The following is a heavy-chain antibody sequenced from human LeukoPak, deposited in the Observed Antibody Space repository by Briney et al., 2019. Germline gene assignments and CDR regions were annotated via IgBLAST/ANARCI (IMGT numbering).Heavy chain of an antibody. Sequence: GGSLRLSCAASGFTVSTNYMSWVRQAPGQGLEWVSYISGSGSTIYYADSVKGRFTISRDNAKNSLYLQMNSLRVEDTAVYYCSRDYYDSSGRFDYWGQGTLVTVSS. CDR3: SRDYYDSSGRFDY. J-gene: IGHJ4*02. CDR1: GFTVSTNY. V-gene: IGHV3-11*04. CDR2: ISGSGSTI. D-gene: IGHD3-22*01.